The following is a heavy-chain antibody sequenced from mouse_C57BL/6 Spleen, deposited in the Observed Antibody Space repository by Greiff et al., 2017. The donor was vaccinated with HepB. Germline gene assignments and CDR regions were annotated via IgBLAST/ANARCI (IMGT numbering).Heavy chain of an antibody. V-gene: IGHV1-82*01. CDR3: ASGSYYAMDY. D-gene: IGHD1-1*02. CDR2: IYPGDGDT. CDR1: GYAFSSSW. Sequence: QVQLQQSGPELVKPGASVEISCKASGYAFSSSWMNWVKRRPGKGLEWIGRIYPGDGDTNYNGKFKGKATLTADKSSSTAYMQLSSLTSEDSAVYFCASGSYYAMDYWGQGTSVTVSS. J-gene: IGHJ4*01.